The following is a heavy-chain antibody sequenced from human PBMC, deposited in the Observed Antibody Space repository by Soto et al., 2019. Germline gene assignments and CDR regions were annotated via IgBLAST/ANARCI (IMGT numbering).Heavy chain of an antibody. CDR1: GYTFTNYA. CDR2: ISSYNGNT. Sequence: QVQLVQSGAEVKKPGASVKVSCKASGYTFTNYAFRWVRQAPGQGLEWMGWISSYNGNTNYPQMLQGRVTMTTDTSNSTAYMELRSLSADDTVVYYVARYLAAAGPFDCWGQGAMITV. V-gene: IGHV1-18*01. CDR3: ARYLAAAGPFDC. D-gene: IGHD6-13*01. J-gene: IGHJ4*02.